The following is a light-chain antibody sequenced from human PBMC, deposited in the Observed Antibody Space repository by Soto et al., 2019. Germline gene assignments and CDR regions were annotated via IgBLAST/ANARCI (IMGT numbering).Light chain of an antibody. CDR3: QQYNNWPPIT. J-gene: IGKJ5*01. CDR2: AAS. V-gene: IGKV1-6*01. Sequence: AIQMTQSPSSLSASVGDRVTITCRASQGIRNGLGWYQQKPGKAPKLLIYAASSLQSGVPSRFSGSGSGTDFTLTISSLQPEDFAVYYCQQYNNWPPITFGQGTRLEIK. CDR1: QGIRNG.